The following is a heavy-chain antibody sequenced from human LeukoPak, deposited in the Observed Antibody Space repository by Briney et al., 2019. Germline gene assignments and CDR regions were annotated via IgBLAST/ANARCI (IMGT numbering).Heavy chain of an antibody. Sequence: SQTLSLTCTVSGGSISSGGYYWSWIRQPPGKGLEWIGEINHSGSTNYNPSLKSRVTISVDTSKNQFSLKLSSVTAADTAVYYCARGPQYYDILTGYSYYYYGMDVWGQGTTVTVSS. V-gene: IGHV4-30-2*01. CDR1: GGSISSGGYY. CDR3: ARGPQYYDILTGYSYYYYGMDV. J-gene: IGHJ6*02. CDR2: INHSGST. D-gene: IGHD3-9*01.